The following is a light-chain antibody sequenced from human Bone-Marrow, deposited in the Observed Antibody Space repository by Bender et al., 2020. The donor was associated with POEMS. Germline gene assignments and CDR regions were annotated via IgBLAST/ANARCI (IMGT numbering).Light chain of an antibody. CDR3: AVWDDSLNGWV. J-gene: IGLJ3*02. CDR2: RNN. CDR1: SSSIGSNT. Sequence: QSVLTQPPSASATPGQRVTMSCSGSSSSIGSNTVSWYQHFPGTAPKLLIYRNNQRPSGVPDRFSGSKSGTSASLAISGLQSEDEADYYCAVWDDSLNGWVFGGGTKLTVL. V-gene: IGLV1-44*01.